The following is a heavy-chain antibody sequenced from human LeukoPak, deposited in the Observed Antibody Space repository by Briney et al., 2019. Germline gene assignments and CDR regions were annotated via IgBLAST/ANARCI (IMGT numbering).Heavy chain of an antibody. J-gene: IGHJ4*02. CDR2: IYYSGST. Sequence: PSETLSLTCTVSGASISSSSYYWGWIRQPPGNGLEWIGSIYYSGSTYYNPSLKSRVSISVDTSKNQLSLKLTSVTAADTAMYYCARGSGSYFDYWGQGTLVTVSS. D-gene: IGHD6-25*01. CDR3: ARGSGSYFDY. CDR1: GASISSSSYY. V-gene: IGHV4-39*07.